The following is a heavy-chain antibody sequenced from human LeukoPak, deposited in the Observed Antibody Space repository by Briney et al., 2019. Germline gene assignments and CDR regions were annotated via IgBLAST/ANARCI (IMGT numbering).Heavy chain of an antibody. CDR1: GYTFTGYY. CDR3: ARDDVAWGHNWFDP. D-gene: IGHD1-26*01. J-gene: IGHJ5*02. V-gene: IGHV1-2*02. CDR2: INPNSGGT. Sequence: ASVKVSCKASGYTFTGYYMHWVRQAPGQGLEWMGWINPNSGGTNYAQKFQGRVTMTRDTSISTAYMELSRLRSDDTAVYYCARDDVAWGHNWFDPWGQGTLVTVSS.